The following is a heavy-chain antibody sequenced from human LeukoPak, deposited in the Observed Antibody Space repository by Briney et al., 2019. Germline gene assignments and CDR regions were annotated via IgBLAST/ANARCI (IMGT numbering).Heavy chain of an antibody. CDR3: ARGAVVVPAAMGTSNWFDP. CDR1: GGSFSGYY. V-gene: IGHV4-59*01. J-gene: IGHJ5*02. CDR2: IYYSGST. Sequence: SETLSLTCAVYGGSFSGYYWSWIRQPPGKGLEWIGYIYYSGSTNYNPSLKSRVTISVDTSKNQFSLKLSSVTAADTAVYYCARGAVVVPAAMGTSNWFDPWGQGTLVTVSS. D-gene: IGHD2-2*01.